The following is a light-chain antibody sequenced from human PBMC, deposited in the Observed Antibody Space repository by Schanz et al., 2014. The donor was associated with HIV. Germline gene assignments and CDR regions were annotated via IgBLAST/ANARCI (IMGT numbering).Light chain of an antibody. J-gene: IGLJ1*01. CDR1: SGDVGSYNY. V-gene: IGLV2-14*01. CDR3: SSYTTSSTPNYV. CDR2: EVS. Sequence: QSALTQPASVSGSPGQSISISCTGTSGDVGSYNYVSWYQQHPGKAPKLMIYEVSNRPSGVPDRFSGSKSGNTASLTISGLQAEDEADYYCSSYTTSSTPNYVFGPGTKLTVL.